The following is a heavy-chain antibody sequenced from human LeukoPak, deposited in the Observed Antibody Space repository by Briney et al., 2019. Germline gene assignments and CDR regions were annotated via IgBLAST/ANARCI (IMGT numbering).Heavy chain of an antibody. CDR1: GGSISSSSYY. V-gene: IGHV4-39*07. CDR3: ARERGSSEGYAFDI. J-gene: IGHJ3*02. CDR2: IYYSGST. Sequence: SETLSLTCTVSGGSISSSSYYWGWIRQPPGKGLEWIGSIYYSGSTYYNPSLKSRVTISVDTSKNQFSLKLSSVTAADTAVYYCARERGSSEGYAFDIWGQGTMVTVSS. D-gene: IGHD6-13*01.